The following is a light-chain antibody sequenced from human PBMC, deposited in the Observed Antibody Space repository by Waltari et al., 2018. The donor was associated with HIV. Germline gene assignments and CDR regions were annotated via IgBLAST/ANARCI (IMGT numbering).Light chain of an antibody. CDR3: QTWGTGIAV. V-gene: IGLV4-69*01. CDR1: SGHSSNA. Sequence: QLVLTQPPSASGSLGASVKLTCTLSSGHSSNAIAWPQQQPEKGPRFLMKVNSDGSHNRGAGIPDRFSGSTYGAARYLTISSLQSEDEADYYCQTWGTGIAVFGGGTKLTVL. J-gene: IGLJ3*02. CDR2: VNSDGSH.